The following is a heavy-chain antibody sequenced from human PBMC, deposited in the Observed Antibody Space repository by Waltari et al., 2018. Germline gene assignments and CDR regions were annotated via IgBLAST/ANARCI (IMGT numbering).Heavy chain of an antibody. V-gene: IGHV3-7*01. CDR2: IKQDGSDK. CDR1: GFTFSSYW. Sequence: EVRLVESGGGLVQPGGSLRLSCAASGFTFSSYWMSWVRQAPGKGLEGWANIKQDGSDKYYVDSVEGRFTVSRDNAKNSLYLQMNSLRAEDTAVYYCARVYWPRGFDYWGQGTLVTVSS. CDR3: ARVYWPRGFDY. D-gene: IGHD2-8*02. J-gene: IGHJ4*02.